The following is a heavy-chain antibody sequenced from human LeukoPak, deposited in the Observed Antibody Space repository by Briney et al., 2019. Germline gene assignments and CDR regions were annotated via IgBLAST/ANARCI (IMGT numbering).Heavy chain of an antibody. CDR1: GFTFSNYS. D-gene: IGHD2-2*01. V-gene: IGHV3-23*01. Sequence: GGSLRLSCAASGFTFSNYSLTWVRQAPGKGPEWVSGISGNGGSTSYADSVKGRFTISRDNSKNTLYLQMNSLRAEDTAVYYCAKDRSSSTSCSNYWGQGTLVTVSS. CDR2: ISGNGGST. J-gene: IGHJ4*02. CDR3: AKDRSSSTSCSNY.